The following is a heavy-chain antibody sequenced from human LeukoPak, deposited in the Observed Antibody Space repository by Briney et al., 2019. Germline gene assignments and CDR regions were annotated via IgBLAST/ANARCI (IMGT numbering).Heavy chain of an antibody. CDR2: IAYDGSNK. CDR1: GFTFGRYA. V-gene: IGHV3-30*04. Sequence: GGSLRLSCAASGFTFGRYAMHWLRQAPGKGLEWVAVIAYDGSNKYSADSLKGQGRFTISRDNSKNTLYLQTNSLRAEDTAVYYCAKDLDSPWGQGTLVTVSS. J-gene: IGHJ5*02. D-gene: IGHD3-9*01. CDR3: AKDLDSP.